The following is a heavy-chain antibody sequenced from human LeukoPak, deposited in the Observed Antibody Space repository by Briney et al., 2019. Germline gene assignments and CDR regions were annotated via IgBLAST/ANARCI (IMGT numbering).Heavy chain of an antibody. Sequence: GGSLRLSCAASGFTFTRCGMTWVRQAPGKGLEWVSSISDSGGHSYYTDSVKGRFTISRDNSKNTLYLQMNSLRAEDTAVYYCASHHYYDSSGLDDYFDYWGQGTLVTVSS. CDR3: ASHHYYDSSGLDDYFDY. V-gene: IGHV3-23*01. J-gene: IGHJ4*02. CDR1: GFTFTRCG. D-gene: IGHD3-22*01. CDR2: ISDSGGHS.